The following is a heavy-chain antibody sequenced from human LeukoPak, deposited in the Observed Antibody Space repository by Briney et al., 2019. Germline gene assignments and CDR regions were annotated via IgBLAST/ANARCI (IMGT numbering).Heavy chain of an antibody. J-gene: IGHJ4*02. CDR1: GYRFTTYW. V-gene: IGHV5-51*01. CDR2: IYPGDSET. D-gene: IGHD2-21*02. Sequence: GESLKISCKASGYRFTTYWIAWVRQMPGKGLEWMGIIYPGDSETRYSPSFHGQVTISADKSISTAYLQWSSLQASVSAMYYCARLSYCGGDCHYNSYFDFWGQGTLVSVSS. CDR3: ARLSYCGGDCHYNSYFDF.